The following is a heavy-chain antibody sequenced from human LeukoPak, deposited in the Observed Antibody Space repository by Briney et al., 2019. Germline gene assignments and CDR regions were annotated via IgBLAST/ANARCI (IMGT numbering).Heavy chain of an antibody. CDR3: AREYSSGWTPSVYDY. CDR1: GGSFRGYY. CDR2: INHSGST. J-gene: IGHJ4*02. D-gene: IGHD6-19*01. Sequence: PSETLSLTCAVYGGSFRGYYWSWIRQPPGKGLEWIGEINHSGSTNYNPSLKSRVTISVDTSKNQFSLKLSSVTAADTAVYYCAREYSSGWTPSVYDYWGQGTLVTVSS. V-gene: IGHV4-34*01.